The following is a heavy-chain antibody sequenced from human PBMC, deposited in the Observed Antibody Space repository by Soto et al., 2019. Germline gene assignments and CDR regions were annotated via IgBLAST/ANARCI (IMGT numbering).Heavy chain of an antibody. V-gene: IGHV4-31*03. CDR1: GGSISSGGYY. J-gene: IGHJ6*02. Sequence: SETLPLTCTVSGGSISSGGYYWSWIRQHPGKGLEWIGYIYYSGSTYYNPSLKSRVTISVDTSKNQFSLKLSSVTAADTAVFYCARDLLGRSYYYYYGMDVWGQGTTVTVSS. D-gene: IGHD7-27*01. CDR3: ARDLLGRSYYYYYGMDV. CDR2: IYYSGST.